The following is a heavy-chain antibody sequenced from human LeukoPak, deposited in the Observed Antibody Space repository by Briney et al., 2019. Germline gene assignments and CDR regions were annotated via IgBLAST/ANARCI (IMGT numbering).Heavy chain of an antibody. CDR2: IYYSGST. J-gene: IGHJ4*02. V-gene: IGHV4-59*01. D-gene: IGHD4-23*01. CDR1: GGSISSYY. CDR3: AREARWFDY. Sequence: SETLSLTCTVSGGSISSYYWSWIRQPPGKGLEWIGYIYYSGSTNYNPSLKSRVTISVDTSKNQFPLKLSSVTAADTAVYYCAREARWFDYWGQGTLVTVSS.